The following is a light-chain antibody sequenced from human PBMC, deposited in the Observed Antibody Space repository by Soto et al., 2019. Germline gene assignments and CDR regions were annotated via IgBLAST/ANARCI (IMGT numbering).Light chain of an antibody. Sequence: DIQMTQSPSSLSASVGDRVTITCRASRGIYTHLAWYQQKPGNAPKLLIYAASTLQSGVPSRFSASGSGTDFILTLSALQSEDVGTYFCPTYDKAPWTFGPGTRV. V-gene: IGKV1-27*01. J-gene: IGKJ1*01. CDR3: PTYDKAPWT. CDR2: AAS. CDR1: RGIYTH.